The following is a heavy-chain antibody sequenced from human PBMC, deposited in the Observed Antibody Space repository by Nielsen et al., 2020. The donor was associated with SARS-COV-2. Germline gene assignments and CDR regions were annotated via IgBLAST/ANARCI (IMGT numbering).Heavy chain of an antibody. CDR1: GYTFTKYA. CDR2: INAGNRNT. J-gene: IGHJ6*03. Sequence: ASVKVSCKTSGYTFTKYAVHWVRQAPGQGLEWMGWINAGNRNTKYSQKFQGRVTITADESTSTAYMELSSLRSEDTAVYYCARETGDREYSSSHGDGRRRPTYYYMDVWGKGTTVTVSS. V-gene: IGHV1-3*01. D-gene: IGHD6-6*01. CDR3: ARETGDREYSSSHGDGRRRPTYYYMDV.